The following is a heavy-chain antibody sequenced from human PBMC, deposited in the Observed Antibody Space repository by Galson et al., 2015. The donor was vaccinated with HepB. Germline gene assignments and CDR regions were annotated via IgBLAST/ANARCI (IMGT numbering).Heavy chain of an antibody. V-gene: IGHV4-59*01. CDR2: IYYSGST. D-gene: IGHD5-24*01. CDR3: ARGFVEMATILHYGMDV. J-gene: IGHJ6*02. CDR1: GGSISSYY. Sequence: SETLSLTCTVSGGSISSYYWSWIRQPPGKGLEWIGYIYYSGSTNHNPSLKSRVTISVDTSKNQFSLKLSSVTAADTAVYYCARGFVEMATILHYGMDVWGQGTTVTVSS.